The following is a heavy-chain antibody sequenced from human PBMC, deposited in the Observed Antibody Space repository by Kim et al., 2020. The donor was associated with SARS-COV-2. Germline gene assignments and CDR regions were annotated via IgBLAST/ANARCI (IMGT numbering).Heavy chain of an antibody. Sequence: GGSLRLSCAASGFTFSSYWMHWVRQAPGKGLVWVSRINSDGSSTSYADSVKGRLTISRDNAKNTLYLQMNSLRAEDTAVYYCAKKAVAGCFDYWGQGTLVTVSS. CDR3: AKKAVAGCFDY. J-gene: IGHJ4*02. V-gene: IGHV3-74*01. CDR1: GFTFSSYW. D-gene: IGHD6-19*01. CDR2: INSDGSST.